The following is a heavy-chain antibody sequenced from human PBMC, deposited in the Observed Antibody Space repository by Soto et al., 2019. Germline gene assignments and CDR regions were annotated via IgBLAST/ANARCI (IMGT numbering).Heavy chain of an antibody. CDR1: GGSIRSDNYY. J-gene: IGHJ4*02. D-gene: IGHD1-26*01. V-gene: IGHV4-39*01. CDR2: IYYSGSI. Sequence: PSETLSLTCTVSGGSIRSDNYYWGWIRQPPGKGLEWIGSIYYSGSIYFEPSLKSRVTISVDTSKNQFSLKLSSVAAADTAVYYCARHPFGGRYCPGCFDYWGQGTLVTSPQ. CDR3: ARHPFGGRYCPGCFDY.